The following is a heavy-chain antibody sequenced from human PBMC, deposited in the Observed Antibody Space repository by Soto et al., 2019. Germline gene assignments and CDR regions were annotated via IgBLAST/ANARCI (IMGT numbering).Heavy chain of an antibody. V-gene: IGHV1-18*01. D-gene: IGHD2-8*01. CDR2: ISTYNGNT. Sequence: ASVKVSCKASGYTFTTYDISWVRQAPGQGLEWMGRISTYNGNTNYPQSLQGRLTMTTDTSTTTAYMELRNLRSDDTAVYYCARDPYHVLMVNAPNPSGMDVWRHGTTVTVS. CDR1: GYTFTTYD. J-gene: IGHJ6*02. CDR3: ARDPYHVLMVNAPNPSGMDV.